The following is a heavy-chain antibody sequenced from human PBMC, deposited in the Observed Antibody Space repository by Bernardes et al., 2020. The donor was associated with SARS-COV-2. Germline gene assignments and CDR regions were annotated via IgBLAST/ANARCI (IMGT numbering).Heavy chain of an antibody. Sequence: EPLSLTFTVSVGSISSYYWSWIRPPPGKELEWIAYIYYSGSTDYNPSLKSRVTISIDTSKNQFSLKLSSVTAADTAMYYCVRLRADSLGGGFDSWGQGTLVTVSS. CDR1: VGSISSYY. D-gene: IGHD1-26*01. CDR2: IYYSGST. V-gene: IGHV4-59*08. CDR3: VRLRADSLGGGFDS. J-gene: IGHJ4*02.